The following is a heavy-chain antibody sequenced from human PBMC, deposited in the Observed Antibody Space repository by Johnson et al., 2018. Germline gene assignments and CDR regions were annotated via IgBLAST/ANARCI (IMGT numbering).Heavy chain of an antibody. J-gene: IGHJ6*03. CDR1: GGSISSYY. D-gene: IGHD6-6*01. V-gene: IGHV4-59*01. CDR3: ARGCSSLIDYYYYMDV. Sequence: QVQLQESGPGLVKPSETLSLTCTVSGGSISSYYWSWIRQPPGKGLEWIGYIYYSGSTNYNPSLKSRVTIPVDTSKNQFSLKLSSVTPAATAGYYCARGCSSLIDYYYYMDVWGKGTTVTVSS. CDR2: IYYSGST.